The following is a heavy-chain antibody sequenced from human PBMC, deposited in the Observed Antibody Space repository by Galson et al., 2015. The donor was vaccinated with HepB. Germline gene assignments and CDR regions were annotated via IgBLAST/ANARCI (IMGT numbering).Heavy chain of an antibody. Sequence: SLRLSCAASGFTFSSYSMNWVRQAPGKGLEWVSSISSSSSYIYYADSVKGRFTISRDNAKNSLYLQMNSLRAEDTAVYYCARDLKDVYYYDSSGWGWVGYWGQGTLVTVSS. J-gene: IGHJ4*02. CDR1: GFTFSSYS. CDR3: ARDLKDVYYYDSSGWGWVGY. D-gene: IGHD3-22*01. V-gene: IGHV3-21*01. CDR2: ISSSSSYI.